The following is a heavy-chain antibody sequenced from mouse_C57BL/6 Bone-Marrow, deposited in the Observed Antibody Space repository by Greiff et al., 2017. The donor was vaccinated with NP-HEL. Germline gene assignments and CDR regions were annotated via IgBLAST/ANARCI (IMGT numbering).Heavy chain of an antibody. CDR2: IHPNSGST. J-gene: IGHJ4*01. D-gene: IGHD1-1*01. CDR1: GYTLTSYW. CDR3: AKDTTVVAPYAMDY. Sequence: QVQLQQPGAELVKPGASVKLSCKASGYTLTSYWMHWVKQRPGQGLEWIGMIHPNSGSTNYNEKFKSKATLTVDKSSSTAYMQLSSLTSEDSAVYYCAKDTTVVAPYAMDYWGQGTSVTVSS. V-gene: IGHV1-64*01.